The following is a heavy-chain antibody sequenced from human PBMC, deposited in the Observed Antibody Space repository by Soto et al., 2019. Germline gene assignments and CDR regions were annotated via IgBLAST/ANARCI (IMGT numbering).Heavy chain of an antibody. CDR1: GGSLSSYY. D-gene: IGHD6-13*01. V-gene: IGHV4-4*07. CDR2: IDTSGNT. CDR3: ARYSSNWFQTEGMDV. Sequence: PSETLSLTCSVSGGSLSSYYWSWIRQPAGKGLEWIGRIDTSGNTNYNPSLKSRVTMSVDTSKKQFSLKLTSVTAADTAVYYCARYSSNWFQTEGMDVWGQGTTVTVSS. J-gene: IGHJ6*02.